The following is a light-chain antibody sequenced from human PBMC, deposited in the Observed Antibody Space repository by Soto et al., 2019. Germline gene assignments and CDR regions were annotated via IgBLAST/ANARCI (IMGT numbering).Light chain of an antibody. Sequence: QSVLTQPPSASGSPGQSVTISCTGTSSDVGGYHYVSWYQQHPGKAPKLMIHEVTKRPSGVPDRFSGSKSGTSATLGITGLQTADEADYYCGTWESYLSVGVFGGGTKLTVL. CDR1: SSDVGGYHY. CDR3: GTWESYLSVGV. J-gene: IGLJ3*02. V-gene: IGLV2-8*01. CDR2: EVT.